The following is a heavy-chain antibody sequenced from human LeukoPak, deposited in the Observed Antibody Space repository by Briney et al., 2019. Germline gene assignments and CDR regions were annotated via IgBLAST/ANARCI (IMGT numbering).Heavy chain of an antibody. J-gene: IGHJ3*02. CDR3: AGIDGSSDAFDI. D-gene: IGHD1-26*01. CDR2: VFHTGNT. CDR1: GGSINSDY. V-gene: IGHV4-59*01. Sequence: SETLSLTCIVSGGSINSDYWIWTRQPPGKGLEWIGNVFHTGNTNYSPSLRSRVTISLDMSKSQFSLSLRSVTAADTAVYYCAGIDGSSDAFDIWGQGTMVTVSS.